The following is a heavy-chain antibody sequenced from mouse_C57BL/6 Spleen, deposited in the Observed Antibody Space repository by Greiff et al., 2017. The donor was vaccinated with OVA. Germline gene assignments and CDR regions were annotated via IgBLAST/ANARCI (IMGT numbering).Heavy chain of an antibody. CDR2: IDPSDSYT. Sequence: QVQLQQPGAELVMPGASVKLSCKASGYTFTSYWMHWVKQRPGQGLEWIGEIDPSDSYTNYNQKFKGKSTLTVDKSSSTAYMQLSSLTSEDSAVYYCARTVEYFDVWGTGTTVTVSS. CDR1: GYTFTSYW. CDR3: ARTVEYFDV. J-gene: IGHJ1*03. D-gene: IGHD1-1*01. V-gene: IGHV1-69*01.